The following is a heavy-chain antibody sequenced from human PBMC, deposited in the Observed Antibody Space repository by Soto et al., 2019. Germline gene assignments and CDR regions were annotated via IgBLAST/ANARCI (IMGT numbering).Heavy chain of an antibody. D-gene: IGHD5-18*01. J-gene: IGHJ5*02. CDR2: IYYTGST. V-gene: IGHV4-61*03. CDR1: GSSVGGGGDY. Sequence: SETLSLTYTFSGSSVGGGGDYWSWIQQAPGKGLEWVGHIYYTGSTNYNPSLNNRVTISVDTSKNHFSLQLTSVTAADTAVYYCARGAGFSYASTWFDIWGQGTLVTVSS. CDR3: ARGAGFSYASTWFDI.